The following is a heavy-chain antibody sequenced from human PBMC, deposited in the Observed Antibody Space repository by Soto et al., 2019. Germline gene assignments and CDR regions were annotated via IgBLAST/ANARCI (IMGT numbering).Heavy chain of an antibody. Sequence: GGSLRLSCAASGFTFSSYAMSWVRQAPGKGLEWVSAISGSGGSTYYAGSVKGRFTISRDNSKNTLYLQMNSLRAEDTAVYYCAKARGYSYGYLDYWGQGTLVTVSS. J-gene: IGHJ4*02. CDR3: AKARGYSYGYLDY. CDR2: ISGSGGST. CDR1: GFTFSSYA. D-gene: IGHD5-18*01. V-gene: IGHV3-23*01.